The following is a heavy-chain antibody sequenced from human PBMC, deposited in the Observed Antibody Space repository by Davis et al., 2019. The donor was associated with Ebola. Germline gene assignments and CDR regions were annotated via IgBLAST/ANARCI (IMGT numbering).Heavy chain of an antibody. V-gene: IGHV4-4*02. D-gene: IGHD6-13*01. J-gene: IGHJ5*02. CDR1: GGSLSSSNW. CDR3: ARHSSSWYEGNWFDP. Sequence: MPSETLSLTCAVSGGSLSSSNWWRLVRQPPGKGLEWIGETYHSGSTNSNPSLKSRVTISVDKSKNQFSLKLSSVTAADTAVYYCARHSSSWYEGNWFDPWGQGTLATVSS. CDR2: TYHSGST.